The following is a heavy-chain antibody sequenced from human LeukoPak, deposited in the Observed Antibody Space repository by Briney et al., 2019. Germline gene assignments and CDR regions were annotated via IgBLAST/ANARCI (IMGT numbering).Heavy chain of an antibody. CDR2: IKNKANSYIT. Sequence: GGSLRLSCAASGFSFSDHYMDWVRQAPGKGLEWVGRIKNKANSYITEYAASVQGRFTISRDDSQDSLYLQMDSLKTEDTAVYYCATIRGWLGYWGQGTLVTVSS. V-gene: IGHV3-72*01. J-gene: IGHJ4*02. CDR1: GFSFSDHY. CDR3: ATIRGWLGY. D-gene: IGHD5-24*01.